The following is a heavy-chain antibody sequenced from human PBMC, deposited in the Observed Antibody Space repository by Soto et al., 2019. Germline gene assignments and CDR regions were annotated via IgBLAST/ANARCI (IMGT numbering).Heavy chain of an antibody. CDR1: GYSFTSYW. CDR3: VRNKNWNYYYGMDV. J-gene: IGHJ6*02. V-gene: IGHV5-10-1*01. D-gene: IGHD1-1*01. Sequence: SGESLKISCKGSGYSFTSYWFSWVRQMPGKGLEWMGRIDPSDSYTKYSPSFQGHVTISADKTITTAYLQWSRLKASDTAMYYCVRNKNWNYYYGMDVWGQGTTVTVSS. CDR2: IDPSDSYT.